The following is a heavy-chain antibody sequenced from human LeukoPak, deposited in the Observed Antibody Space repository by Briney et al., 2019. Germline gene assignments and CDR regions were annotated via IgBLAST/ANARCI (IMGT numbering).Heavy chain of an antibody. V-gene: IGHV1-18*01. CDR2: IIAYNGNT. Sequence: GASGKAACKASGYTFTSNGISWVRQVPGQGLEWMGWIIAYNGNTNYAQKLKGRVTMTTDPSTSTAYMELRSLRSDDTAVYYCARGTLGYCSGGSCYDYYGMDVWGQGTTVTVSS. CDR1: GYTFTSNG. J-gene: IGHJ6*02. D-gene: IGHD2-15*01. CDR3: ARGTLGYCSGGSCYDYYGMDV.